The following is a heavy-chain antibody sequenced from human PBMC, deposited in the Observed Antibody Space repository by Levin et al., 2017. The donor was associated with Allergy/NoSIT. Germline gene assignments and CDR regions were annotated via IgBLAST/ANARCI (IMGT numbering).Heavy chain of an antibody. D-gene: IGHD5-18*01. Sequence: SETLSLTCTVSGDSISSFYWGWIRQPPGKGLEWIGYIHYTGSTNYSPSLKGRVTISRDMSKNQFSLKLSSVTASDTAMYYCARGVRGYSYGFDSWGQGTLVTVSS. CDR1: GDSISSFY. V-gene: IGHV4-59*08. CDR3: ARGVRGYSYGFDS. J-gene: IGHJ4*02. CDR2: IHYTGST.